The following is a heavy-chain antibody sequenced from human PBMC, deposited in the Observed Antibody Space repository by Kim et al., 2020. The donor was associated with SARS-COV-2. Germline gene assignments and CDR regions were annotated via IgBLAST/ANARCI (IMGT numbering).Heavy chain of an antibody. CDR3: ARRFGITMVRGVSWFDP. D-gene: IGHD3-10*01. V-gene: IGHV4-39*01. Sequence: LKSRVTISVDTSKNQFSLKLSSVTAADTAVYYCARRFGITMVRGVSWFDPWGQGTLVTVSS. J-gene: IGHJ5*02.